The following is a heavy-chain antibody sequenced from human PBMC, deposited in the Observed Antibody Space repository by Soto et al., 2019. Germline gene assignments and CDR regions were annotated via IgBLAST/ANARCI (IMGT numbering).Heavy chain of an antibody. CDR1: GFTFSSYA. D-gene: IGHD2-15*01. J-gene: IGHJ4*02. CDR3: AKDPRGYCSGGSCSPLEGYFDY. V-gene: IGHV3-23*01. Sequence: EVQLLESGGGLVQPGGSLRLSCAASGFTFSSYAMSWVRQAPGKGLEWVSAISGSGGSTYYADSVKGRFTISRDNSKNSLDLQMNSLRDEDTAVYYCAKDPRGYCSGGSCSPLEGYFDYWGQGTLVTVSS. CDR2: ISGSGGST.